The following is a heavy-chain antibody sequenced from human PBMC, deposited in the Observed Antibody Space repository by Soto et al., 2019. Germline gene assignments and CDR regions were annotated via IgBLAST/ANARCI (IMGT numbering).Heavy chain of an antibody. Sequence: QVQLQQWGAGLLKPSETLSLTCAVYGGSFSGYYWTWIRQPPGTGLEWSGEINHSGSTNYNPSLKRRVALSIXTSKNQFSLKLTSVTAADTAVYYCARDKITGLFDYWGQGTLVTVSS. D-gene: IGHD2-8*02. CDR3: ARDKITGLFDY. J-gene: IGHJ4*02. V-gene: IGHV4-34*01. CDR1: GGSFSGYY. CDR2: INHSGST.